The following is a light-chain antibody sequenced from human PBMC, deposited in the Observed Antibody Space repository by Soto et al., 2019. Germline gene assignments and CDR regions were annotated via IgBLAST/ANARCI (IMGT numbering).Light chain of an antibody. Sequence: EIVLTQSPATLSLSPGERATLSCRASQRVSSYLDWYQQKPGQAPRLLIYDASDRATGIPARFSGSGSGTDFTPTISSLEPEDFAVYYCQEYGTSRTFGQGTKVEI. V-gene: IGKV3-11*01. J-gene: IGKJ1*01. CDR1: QRVSSY. CDR3: QEYGTSRT. CDR2: DAS.